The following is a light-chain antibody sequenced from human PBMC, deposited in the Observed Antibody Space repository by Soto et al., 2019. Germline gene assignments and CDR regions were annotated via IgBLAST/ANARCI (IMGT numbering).Light chain of an antibody. V-gene: IGLV2-8*01. CDR2: EVN. J-gene: IGLJ1*01. Sequence: QSALTQHPCATGSLGQTVTISCTGSSSDVGGYDYVSWYQQHPGKAPKVLLYEVNKRPSGVPDRFSGSKSGNMASLTVSGIQADDEAEYYCNSYAGDNAFVFGHGSKVTVL. CDR1: SSDVGGYDY. CDR3: NSYAGDNAFV.